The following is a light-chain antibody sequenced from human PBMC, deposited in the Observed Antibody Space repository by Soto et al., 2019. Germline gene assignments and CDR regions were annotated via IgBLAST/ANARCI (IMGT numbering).Light chain of an antibody. CDR3: AAWDDSLNVHV. CDR2: SNN. J-gene: IGLJ1*01. V-gene: IGLV1-44*01. Sequence: QSALTQPPSASGTPGQRVTISCSGSSSNIGSNTVNWYQQFPGTAPKLLIYSNNQRPSGVPDRFSGSKSGTSASLAISGLQSEDEADYYCAAWDDSLNVHVFGTGTKVTVL. CDR1: SSNIGSNT.